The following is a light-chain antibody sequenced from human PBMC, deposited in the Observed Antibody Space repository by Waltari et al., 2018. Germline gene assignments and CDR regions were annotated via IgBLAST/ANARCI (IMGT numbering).Light chain of an antibody. CDR2: DVS. J-gene: IGLJ3*02. CDR1: SSDVGDYNF. CDR3: SSYTSSSTWV. V-gene: IGLV2-14*01. Sequence: QSALTQPASVSGSPGQSIPISSTGTSSDVGDYNFVSWYQQYPGKAPKLMIYDVSKRPSGVSNRFSGSKSGNTASLTISGLQAEDEADYYCSSYTSSSTWVFGGGTKLTVL.